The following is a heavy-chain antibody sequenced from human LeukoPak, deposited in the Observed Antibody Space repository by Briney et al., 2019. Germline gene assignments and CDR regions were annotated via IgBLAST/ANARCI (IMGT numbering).Heavy chain of an antibody. CDR2: INPNSGGT. V-gene: IGHV1-2*06. CDR1: GYTFTGYY. D-gene: IGHD5-18*01. Sequence: ASVKVSCKASGYTFTGYYMHWVRQAPGQGLEWMGRINPNSGGTNYAQKFQGRVTITTDESTSTAYMELSSLRSEDTAVYYCARALLGGYSYGLEGLHRALDYWGQGTLVTVSS. CDR3: ARALLGGYSYGLEGLHRALDY. J-gene: IGHJ4*02.